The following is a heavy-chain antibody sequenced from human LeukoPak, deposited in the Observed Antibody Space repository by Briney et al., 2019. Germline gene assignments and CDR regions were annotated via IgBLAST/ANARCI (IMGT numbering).Heavy chain of an antibody. J-gene: IGHJ6*03. CDR3: ARAVDTAMVTWSFYYYYYMDV. V-gene: IGHV1-18*01. CDR1: GYTFTSYD. D-gene: IGHD5-18*01. CDR2: ISAYNGNT. Sequence: ASVKVSCKASGYTFTSYDISWVRQAPGQGLEWMGWISAYNGNTNYAQKLQGRVTMTTDTSTSTAYMELRSLRSDDTAVYYCARAVDTAMVTWSFYYYYYMDVWGKGTTVTISS.